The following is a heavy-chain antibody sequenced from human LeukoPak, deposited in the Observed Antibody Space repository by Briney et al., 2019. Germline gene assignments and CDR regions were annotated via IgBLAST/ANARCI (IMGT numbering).Heavy chain of an antibody. CDR3: ARDSDSGYGPFAS. CDR2: IHSGGTT. D-gene: IGHD5-12*01. CDR1: GFAVSNNY. V-gene: IGHV3-53*01. J-gene: IGHJ4*02. Sequence: GGSLRLSCAASGFAVSNNYMSRVRQAPGKGLEWVSVIHSGGTTNYADSVQGRFTISRDNSKTTVYLHMNSLRAEDTAVYYCARDSDSGYGPFASWGQGTLVTVSS.